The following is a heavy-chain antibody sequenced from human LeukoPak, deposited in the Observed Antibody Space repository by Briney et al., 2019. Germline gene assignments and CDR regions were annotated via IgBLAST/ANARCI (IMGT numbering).Heavy chain of an antibody. CDR2: INHSGST. V-gene: IGHV4-30-2*01. D-gene: IGHD2-15*01. Sequence: SETLSLTCAVSGGSISSGGYSWSWIRQAPGKALEWIGYINHSGSTIYNPSLKSRVTILLDTSKNQFSLKLTSVTAADTAVYFCATEPGYCSGGRCYGGWFDPWGQGTLVTVSS. J-gene: IGHJ5*02. CDR3: ATEPGYCSGGRCYGGWFDP. CDR1: GGSISSGGYS.